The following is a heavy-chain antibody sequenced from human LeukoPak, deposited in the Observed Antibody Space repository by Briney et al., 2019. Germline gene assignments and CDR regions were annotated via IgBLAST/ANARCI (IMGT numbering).Heavy chain of an antibody. J-gene: IGHJ3*02. CDR1: GGSFSGYY. CDR3: ARDPRGGAFDI. V-gene: IGHV4-34*01. CDR2: INHSGST. Sequence: PSETLSLTCAVCGGSFSGYYWSWIRQPPGKGLEWIGEINHSGSTNYNPSLKSRVTISVDTSKNQFSLKLSSVTAADTAVYYCARDPRGGAFDIWGQGTMVTVSS.